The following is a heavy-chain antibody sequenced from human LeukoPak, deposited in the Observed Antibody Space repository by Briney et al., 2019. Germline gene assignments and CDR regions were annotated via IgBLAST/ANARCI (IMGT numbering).Heavy chain of an antibody. V-gene: IGHV4-59*12. Sequence: SETLSLTCTVSGGSISSYYWSWIRQPPGKGLEWIGYIYYSGSTNYNPSLKSRVTISVDTSKNQFSLKLSSVTAADTAVYYCARDRYYYDSSGYFARTHDAFDIWGQGTMVTVPS. D-gene: IGHD3-22*01. J-gene: IGHJ3*02. CDR1: GGSISSYY. CDR2: IYYSGST. CDR3: ARDRYYYDSSGYFARTHDAFDI.